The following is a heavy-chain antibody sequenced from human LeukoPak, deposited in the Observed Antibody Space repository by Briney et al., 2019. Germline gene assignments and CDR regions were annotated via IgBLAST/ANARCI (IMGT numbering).Heavy chain of an antibody. D-gene: IGHD2-15*01. V-gene: IGHV3-74*01. J-gene: IGHJ4*02. CDR3: AREGDIVVVVAALDY. Sequence: GGSLRLSCAASGFTFSSYWMHWVRQAPGKGLVWVSRINSDGSSTSYADSVKGRFTISRDNAKNTLYLQMNSLRAEDTAVYYCAREGDIVVVVAALDYWGQGTLVTVSS. CDR2: INSDGSST. CDR1: GFTFSSYW.